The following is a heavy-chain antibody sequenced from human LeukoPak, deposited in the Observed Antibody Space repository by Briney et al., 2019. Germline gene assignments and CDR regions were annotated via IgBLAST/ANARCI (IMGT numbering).Heavy chain of an antibody. CDR1: GGSISSGSYY. D-gene: IGHD5-12*01. V-gene: IGHV4-61*02. CDR3: ARDFPGPDSGYDCWFDP. CDR2: IYTSGST. Sequence: SETLSLTCTVSGGSISSGSYYWSWIRQPAGTGLEWIGRIYTSGSTNYNPSLKSRVTISVDTSKNQFSLKLCSVTAADTAVYYCARDFPGPDSGYDCWFDPWGQGTLVTVSS. J-gene: IGHJ5*02.